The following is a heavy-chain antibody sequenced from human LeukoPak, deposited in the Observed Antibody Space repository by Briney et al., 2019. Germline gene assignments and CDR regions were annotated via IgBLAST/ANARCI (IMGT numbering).Heavy chain of an antibody. V-gene: IGHV4-59*11. J-gene: IGHJ6*02. D-gene: IGHD3-10*01. Sequence: SETLSLTCTVSGGSITNQYWTWIWQPPGKGLEWMGYMSYSGSSNYNPSLNSRGTISVDTSKNQFSLKLTSVTAADTAAYYCARERVEGTGAGSYYHFGMDVWGQGTTVTVSS. CDR3: ARERVEGTGAGSYYHFGMDV. CDR2: MSYSGSS. CDR1: GGSITNQY.